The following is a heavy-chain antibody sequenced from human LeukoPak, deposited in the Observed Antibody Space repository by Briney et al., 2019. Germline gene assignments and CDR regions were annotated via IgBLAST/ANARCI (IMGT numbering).Heavy chain of an antibody. CDR2: IWYDGSKK. J-gene: IGHJ4*02. CDR3: AKGTIITVTPPVH. CDR1: GLTFSSHG. V-gene: IGHV3-30*02. Sequence: GGSLRLSCAASGLTFSSHGMHWVRQAPGKGLEWVAVIWYDGSKKYYVDSVKGRFIISRDNSNNTLYLQMNSLRVEDTAVYYCAKGTIITVTPPVHWGQGTLVTVSS. D-gene: IGHD4-17*01.